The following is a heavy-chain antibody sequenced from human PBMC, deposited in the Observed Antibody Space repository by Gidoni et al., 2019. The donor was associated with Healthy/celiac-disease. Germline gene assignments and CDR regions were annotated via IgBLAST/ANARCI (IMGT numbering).Heavy chain of an antibody. V-gene: IGHV3-30-3*01. CDR1: GLTFSSYA. CDR2: ISDDGSNK. CDR3: ARDDYRSYYFDY. J-gene: IGHJ4*02. Sequence: QVQLVESGGGVVQPGRSLRLSCAASGLTFSSYAMHWVRQAPGKGLEWVAVISDDGSNKYYADSVKGRFTISRDNSKNTLYLQMNSLRAEDTAVYYCARDDYRSYYFDYWGQGTLVTVSS. D-gene: IGHD4-17*01.